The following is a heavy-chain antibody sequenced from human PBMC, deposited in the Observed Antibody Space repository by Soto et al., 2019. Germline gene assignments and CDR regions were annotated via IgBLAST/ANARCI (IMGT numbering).Heavy chain of an antibody. CDR3: ARPNSSGYYAHLYYFDY. J-gene: IGHJ4*02. D-gene: IGHD3-22*01. V-gene: IGHV1-18*01. CDR1: GYTFTSYG. Sequence: ASVKVSCKASGYTFTSYGISWVRQAPGQGLEWMGWISAYNGNTNYAQKLQGRVTMTTDTSTSTAYMELRSLRSDDTAVYYCARPNSSGYYAHLYYFDYWGQGTLVTVSS. CDR2: ISAYNGNT.